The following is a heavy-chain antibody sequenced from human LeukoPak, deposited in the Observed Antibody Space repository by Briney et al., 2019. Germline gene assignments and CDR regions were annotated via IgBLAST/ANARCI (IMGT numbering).Heavy chain of an antibody. Sequence: SGGSLRLSCAASGFTFSSYAMSWVRQAPGKGLEWVSAISGSGGSTYYADSVKGRFTISRDNSKNTLYLQMNSLRAEDTAVYYCAKAHPSGEGWELGEGFDYWGQGTLVTVSS. J-gene: IGHJ4*02. CDR2: ISGSGGST. D-gene: IGHD1-26*01. CDR3: AKAHPSGEGWELGEGFDY. CDR1: GFTFSSYA. V-gene: IGHV3-23*01.